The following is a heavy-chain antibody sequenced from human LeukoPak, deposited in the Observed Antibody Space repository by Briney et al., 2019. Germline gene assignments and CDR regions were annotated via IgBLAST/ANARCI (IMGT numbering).Heavy chain of an antibody. J-gene: IGHJ5*02. Sequence: SETLSLTCAVYGGSFSGYYWSWIRQPPGKGLEWIGEINHSGSTNYNPSLKSRVTISVDTSKNQFSLKLSSVTAADTAVYYGARTWNYLAWFDPWGQGTLVTVSS. CDR2: INHSGST. D-gene: IGHD1-7*01. CDR1: GGSFSGYY. CDR3: ARTWNYLAWFDP. V-gene: IGHV4-34*01.